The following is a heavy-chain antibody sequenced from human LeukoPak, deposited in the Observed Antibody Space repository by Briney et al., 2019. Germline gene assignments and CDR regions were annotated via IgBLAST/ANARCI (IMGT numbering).Heavy chain of an antibody. CDR3: ARGGSARSYDFWSGYYTDYYYYMDV. CDR1: GYIFTSYD. J-gene: IGHJ6*03. Sequence: ASVKVSCKASGYIFTSYDINWVRQATGQGLEWMGRMKPNSGNTGYAQKFQGRVTITRNTSISTAYMELSSLRSEDTAVYYCARGGSARSYDFWSGYYTDYYYYMDVWGKGTTVTVSS. CDR2: MKPNSGNT. D-gene: IGHD3-3*01. V-gene: IGHV1-8*03.